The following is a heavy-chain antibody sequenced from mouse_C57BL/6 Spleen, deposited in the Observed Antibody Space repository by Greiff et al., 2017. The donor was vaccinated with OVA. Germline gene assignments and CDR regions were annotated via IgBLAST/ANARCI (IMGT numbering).Heavy chain of an antibody. Sequence: EVKLVESGGGLVKPGGSLKLSCAASGFTFSSYAMSWVRQTPVKRLEWVATISDGGSYTYYPDNVKGRFTISRDNAKNNLYLQMSHLKSEDTAMYYCARDRVFDYWGQGTTLTVSS. CDR1: GFTFSSYA. J-gene: IGHJ2*01. CDR2: ISDGGSYT. D-gene: IGHD3-1*01. CDR3: ARDRVFDY. V-gene: IGHV5-4*01.